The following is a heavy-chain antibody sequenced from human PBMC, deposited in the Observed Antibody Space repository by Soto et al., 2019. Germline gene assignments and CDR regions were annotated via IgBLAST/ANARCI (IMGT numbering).Heavy chain of an antibody. CDR1: GYTFTGYY. D-gene: IGHD3-3*01. Sequence: SVKVSCKASGYTFTGYYMHWVRQAPGQGLEWMGWINPNSGGTNYAQKFQGRVTMTRDTSSSTAYMELSRLRSDDTAVYYCASRPAIFGVTMDVWGQGTTVTVSS. CDR3: ASRPAIFGVTMDV. CDR2: INPNSGGT. V-gene: IGHV1-2*02. J-gene: IGHJ6*02.